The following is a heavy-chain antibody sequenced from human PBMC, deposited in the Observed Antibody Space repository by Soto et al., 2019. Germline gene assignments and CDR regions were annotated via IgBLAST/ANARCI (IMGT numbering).Heavy chain of an antibody. D-gene: IGHD2-15*01. CDR2: ISRSGDRT. V-gene: IGHV3-64*02. CDR3: ARARCSSGQCYYFDY. J-gene: IGHJ4*02. CDR1: GFTFNSYN. Sequence: EVQLVESGEGLVQPGGSLRLSCAASGFTFNSYNIHWIRQAPGKGLEFVSAISRSGDRTYYADSVKGRFTITRDNSKNTVWLQMGSLRAEHMAVYYCARARCSSGQCYYFDYWGRGALVSVSS.